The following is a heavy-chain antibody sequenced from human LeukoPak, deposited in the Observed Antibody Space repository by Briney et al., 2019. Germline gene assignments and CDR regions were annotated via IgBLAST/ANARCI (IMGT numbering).Heavy chain of an antibody. CDR3: ARGVGYCSSTSCYWWFDP. CDR2: ITSDGSST. V-gene: IGHV3-74*01. D-gene: IGHD2-2*01. CDR1: GFTFSSYW. Sequence: GGSLRLSCAASGFTFSSYWMHWVRQAPGKGLVWVSRITSDGSSTSYADSVKGRFTISRDNAKNTLYLQMNSLRAEDTAVYYCARGVGYCSSTSCYWWFDPWVQGTLVTVSS. J-gene: IGHJ5*02.